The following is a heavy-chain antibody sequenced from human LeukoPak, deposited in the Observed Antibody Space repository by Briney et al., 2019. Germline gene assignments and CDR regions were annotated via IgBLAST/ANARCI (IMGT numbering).Heavy chain of an antibody. CDR3: ARDQAYYYYYMDV. J-gene: IGHJ6*03. CDR2: IKQDGSEK. CDR1: GFTFSSYW. Sequence: GGSLRLSCAASGFTFSSYWMSWVRQAPGKGLEWVANIKQDGSEKYYVDSVKGRFTISRDNAKNSLYLQMNSLRAEDTAVYYCARDQAYYYYYMDVWGKGTTVTVSS. V-gene: IGHV3-7*01.